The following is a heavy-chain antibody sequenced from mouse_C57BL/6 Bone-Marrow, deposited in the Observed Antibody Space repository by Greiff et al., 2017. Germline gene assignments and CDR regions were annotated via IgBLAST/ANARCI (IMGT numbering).Heavy chain of an antibody. CDR3: AIKKLVGLYAMDY. CDR2: IDPADSYT. J-gene: IGHJ4*01. D-gene: IGHD6-2*01. Sequence: VKLQQPGAELVRPGASVKLSCKASGYTFTSYWMHWVKQRPGQGLEWIGAIDPADSYTNYNQKFKGKSTLTVDKSSSTAYMQLSSLTSEDSAVYYCAIKKLVGLYAMDYWGQGTSVTVSS. CDR1: GYTFTSYW. V-gene: IGHV1-69*01.